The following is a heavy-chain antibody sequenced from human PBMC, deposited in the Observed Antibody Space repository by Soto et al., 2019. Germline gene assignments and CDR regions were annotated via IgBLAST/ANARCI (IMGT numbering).Heavy chain of an antibody. D-gene: IGHD3-22*01. CDR3: ARPTYYYDSSGPDATGDYGMDV. J-gene: IGHJ6*02. CDR2: IIPIFGTA. V-gene: IGHV1-69*12. Sequence: QVQLVQSGAEVKKPGSSVKVSCKASGGTFSSYAISWVRQAPGQGLEWMGGIIPIFGTANYAQKFQGRVTITADEATSXXYXAXXSLRSEDTAVYYCARPTYYYDSSGPDATGDYGMDVWGQGTTVTVSS. CDR1: GGTFSSYA.